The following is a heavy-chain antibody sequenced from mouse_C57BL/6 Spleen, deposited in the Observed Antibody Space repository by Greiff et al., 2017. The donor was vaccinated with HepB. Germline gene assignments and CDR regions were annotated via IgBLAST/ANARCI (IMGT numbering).Heavy chain of an antibody. CDR1: GFNIKDYY. CDR3: ARSGYGKAMDY. D-gene: IGHD2-10*02. V-gene: IGHV14-2*01. Sequence: EVQLKQSGAELVKPGASVKLSCTASGFNIKDYYMHWVKQRTEQGLEWIGRIDPEDGETKYAPTFQGKATITAYTSSNTAYLQLSSLTSEDTAVYYCARSGYGKAMDYWGQGTSVTVSS. J-gene: IGHJ4*01. CDR2: IDPEDGET.